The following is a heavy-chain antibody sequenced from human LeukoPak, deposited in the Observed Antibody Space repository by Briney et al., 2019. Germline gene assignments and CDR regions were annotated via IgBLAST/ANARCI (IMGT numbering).Heavy chain of an antibody. D-gene: IGHD6-13*01. J-gene: IGHJ4*02. V-gene: IGHV4-39*01. CDR3: ARHPGGSSWFEGPDC. CDR1: GGSIRSSYYY. CDR2: ISYSGNT. Sequence: SETLSLTCTVSGGSIRSSYYYWGWIRQSPGKGLEWIGTISYSGNTYYNPSLKSRVAISTDTSKNQFSLKLNSVTAADTALYYCARHPGGSSWFEGPDCWGQGTLVTVSS.